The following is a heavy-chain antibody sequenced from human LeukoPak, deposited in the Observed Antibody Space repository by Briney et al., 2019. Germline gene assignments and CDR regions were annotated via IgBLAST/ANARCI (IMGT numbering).Heavy chain of an antibody. CDR1: GYTFTGYY. Sequence: ASVKVSCKASGYTFTGYYMHWVRQAPGQGLEWMGWINPNSGGTNYAQKFQGRVTMTRDTSISTAYMELSRLRSDDTAVYYCARDDGIGGTTEGVDYWGQGTLVTVSS. V-gene: IGHV1-2*02. J-gene: IGHJ4*02. D-gene: IGHD1-7*01. CDR2: INPNSGGT. CDR3: ARDDGIGGTTEGVDY.